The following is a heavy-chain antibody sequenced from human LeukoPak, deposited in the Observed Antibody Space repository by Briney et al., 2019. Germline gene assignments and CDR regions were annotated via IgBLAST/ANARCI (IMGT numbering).Heavy chain of an antibody. D-gene: IGHD1-26*01. CDR1: GFTLSDYY. J-gene: IGHJ4*02. Sequence: GGSLRLSCAVSGFTLSDYYMSWIRQAPGKGLEWVSYISSSGSTIYYADSVKGRFTISRDNAKNSLYLQMNSLRAEDTAVYYCARDRYSGSYPIDYWGQGTLVTVSS. V-gene: IGHV3-11*04. CDR3: ARDRYSGSYPIDY. CDR2: ISSSGSTI.